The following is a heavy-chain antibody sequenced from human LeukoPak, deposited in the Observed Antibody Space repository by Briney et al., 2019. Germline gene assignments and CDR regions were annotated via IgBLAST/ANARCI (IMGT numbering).Heavy chain of an antibody. CDR1: GGSISSYY. CDR3: ARDYGGATPAHWYFDL. V-gene: IGHV4-4*07. D-gene: IGHD1-26*01. CDR2: IYASGST. J-gene: IGHJ2*01. Sequence: PSETLSLTCTVSGGSISSYYWSWIRQPAGKGLEWIGRIYASGSTSYNPSLKSRVTMSVDTSKNQFSLKLSSVTAADTAVYYCARDYGGATPAHWYFDLWGRGTLVTVSS.